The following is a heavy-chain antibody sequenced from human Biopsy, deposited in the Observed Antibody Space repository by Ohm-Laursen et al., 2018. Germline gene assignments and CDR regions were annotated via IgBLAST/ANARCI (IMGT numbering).Heavy chain of an antibody. V-gene: IGHV4-4*09. CDR2: IHHSGST. CDR1: GVSITAYY. J-gene: IGHJ6*02. D-gene: IGHD2-15*01. CDR3: ARMDCSGGSCHYYSYGMDV. Sequence: GTLSLTCTVSGVSITAYYWSWIRQPPGKGLECIGNIHHSGSTNYTPSLKSRLTISVDTSKNQFSLKLSSVTAADTAVYHCARMDCSGGSCHYYSYGMDVWGQGTTATVSS.